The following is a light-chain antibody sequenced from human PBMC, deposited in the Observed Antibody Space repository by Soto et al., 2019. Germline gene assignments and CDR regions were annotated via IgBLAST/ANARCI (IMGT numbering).Light chain of an antibody. J-gene: IGLJ1*01. CDR1: SSDVGGYNY. V-gene: IGLV2-14*01. Sequence: QSALTLPASVSGSPGQSITISCTGTSSDVGGYNYVSWYQQHPGKAPKLMIYEVSNRPSGVSNRFYGSKSGNTVSLTISGLQAEDEADYYAFSYKSSRTYVFGRWPTVTVL. CDR3: FSYKSSRTYV. CDR2: EVS.